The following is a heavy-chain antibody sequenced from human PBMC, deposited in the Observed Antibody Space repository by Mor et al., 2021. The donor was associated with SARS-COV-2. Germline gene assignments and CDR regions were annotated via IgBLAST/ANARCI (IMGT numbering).Heavy chain of an antibody. CDR2: VYHSGTT. CDR3: ARHLGLFSGYYFDH. J-gene: IGHJ4*02. Sequence: GWIRQPPGDGLEWLGSVYHSGTTYYNPSLGGRATISVDASENQISLKLNSVTAADTAVYFCARHLGLFSGYYFDHWGQGTLVSVSS. V-gene: IGHV4-39*01. D-gene: IGHD5-12*01.